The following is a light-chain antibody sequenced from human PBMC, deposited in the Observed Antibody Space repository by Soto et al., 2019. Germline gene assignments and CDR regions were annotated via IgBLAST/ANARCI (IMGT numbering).Light chain of an antibody. CDR2: DVS. J-gene: IGLJ1*01. CDR1: SSDVGGYNY. Sequence: QSALTQPRSVSGSPGQSVTISCTVTSSDVGGYNYVSWYQQHPGKAPKLMIYDVSERPSGVPDRFSGSKSGNTASLTISGLQAEDEADYYCCSYGGSFYVFGTGTKVTVL. V-gene: IGLV2-11*01. CDR3: CSYGGSFYV.